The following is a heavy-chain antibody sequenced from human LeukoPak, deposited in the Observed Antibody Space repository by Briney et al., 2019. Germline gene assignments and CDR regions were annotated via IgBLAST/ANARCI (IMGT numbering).Heavy chain of an antibody. CDR1: GGSISSYY. CDR3: ARHYGP. CDR2: IYSSGST. J-gene: IGHJ5*02. V-gene: IGHV4-59*05. Sequence: SETLSLTCTVSGGSISSYYWSWIRQPPGKGLEWIGSIYSSGSTYYNPSLKSRVTISVDTSKNQFSLKLTSVTAADTAVYYCARHYGPWGQRTLVTVSS. D-gene: IGHD3-16*01.